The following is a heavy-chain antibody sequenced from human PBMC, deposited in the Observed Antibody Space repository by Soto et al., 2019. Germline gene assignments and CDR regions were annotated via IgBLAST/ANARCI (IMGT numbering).Heavy chain of an antibody. CDR1: GGTFSSYA. V-gene: IGHV1-69*13. J-gene: IGHJ6*02. Sequence: SVKVSCKASGGTFSSYAISWVRQAPGQGLEWMGGIIPIFGTANYAQKLQGRVTITADESTSTAYMELSSLRSEDTAVYYCARMDTAMGPPYYYYGMDVWGQGTTVTVSS. CDR3: ARMDTAMGPPYYYYGMDV. D-gene: IGHD5-18*01. CDR2: IIPIFGTA.